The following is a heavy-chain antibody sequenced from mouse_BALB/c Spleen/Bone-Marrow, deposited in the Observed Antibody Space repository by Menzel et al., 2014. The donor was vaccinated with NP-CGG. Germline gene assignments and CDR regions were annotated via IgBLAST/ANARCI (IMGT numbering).Heavy chain of an antibody. D-gene: IGHD2-14*01. CDR1: GFTFSSFG. V-gene: IGHV5-17*02. J-gene: IGHJ2*01. CDR3: ARDVPLYDVGYFDY. Sequence: EVKLVESGGGLVQPGGSRKLSCAASGFTFSSFGMHWVRQAPEKGREWVAYISSGSSTIYYADTVKGRFTISRDNPKNTLFLQMTSLRSEDTAMYYCARDVPLYDVGYFDYWGQGTTLTVSS. CDR2: ISSGSSTI.